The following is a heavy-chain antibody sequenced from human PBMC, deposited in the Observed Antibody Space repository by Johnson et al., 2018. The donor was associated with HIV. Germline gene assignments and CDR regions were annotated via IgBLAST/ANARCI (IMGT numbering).Heavy chain of an antibody. CDR2: INWNGGST. Sequence: VQLVESGGGVVRPGGSLRLSCEASGFTFDDYDMSWVRQAPGKGLEWVSGINWNGGSTGDADSVKGGFHISRDNAKNSLYVQMNSLRVEDTALYYCARHVRYCSGGGCDHDVFDIWGQGTMVTVSP. CDR1: GFTFDDYD. CDR3: ARHVRYCSGGGCDHDVFDI. D-gene: IGHD2-15*01. J-gene: IGHJ3*02. V-gene: IGHV3-20*04.